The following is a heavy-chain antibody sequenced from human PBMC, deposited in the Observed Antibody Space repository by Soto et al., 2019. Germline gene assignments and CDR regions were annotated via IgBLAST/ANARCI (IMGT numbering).Heavy chain of an antibody. CDR3: ARDEARPLGY. J-gene: IGHJ4*02. CDR1: GFTFSSYW. CDR2: IKPDGSEK. D-gene: IGHD6-6*01. V-gene: IGHV3-7*01. Sequence: GGSLRISFAASGFTFSSYWMSWVRQAPGKGLEWVANIKPDGSEKYYVDSVRGRFTISRDNVENSLNLQMNSLRAEDAALYYCARDEARPLGYWGQGTLVTVSS.